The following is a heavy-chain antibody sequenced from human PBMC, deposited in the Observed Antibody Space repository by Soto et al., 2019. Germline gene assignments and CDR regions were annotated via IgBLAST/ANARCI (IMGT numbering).Heavy chain of an antibody. J-gene: IGHJ5*02. V-gene: IGHV3-23*01. CDR2: ISVTGSRT. CDR1: VFTFSTYS. CDR3: VKDDSGYTSGFNWFEP. Sequence: PGGSLRLSCAASVFTFSTYSMSLVRQAPGKGLECVSTISVTGSRTHYANSVKGRFTVSRDSSKNTVFLQMNSLRAEDTAIYYRVKDDSGYTSGFNWFEPWGQGTLVTLSS. D-gene: IGHD5-18*01.